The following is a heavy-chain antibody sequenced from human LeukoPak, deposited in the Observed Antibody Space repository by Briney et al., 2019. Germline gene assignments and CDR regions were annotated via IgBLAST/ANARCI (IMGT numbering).Heavy chain of an antibody. J-gene: IGHJ3*02. D-gene: IGHD3-3*01. CDR1: GGSISSSSYY. Sequence: SETLSLTCTVSGGSISSSSYYWGWIRPPPGKGLGWIGSIYYSGSTYYNPSLKSRVTISVDTSKNQFSLKLSSVTAADTAVYYCARHVSGTIFGVVINAFDIWGQGTMVTVSS. CDR2: IYYSGST. CDR3: ARHVSGTIFGVVINAFDI. V-gene: IGHV4-39*01.